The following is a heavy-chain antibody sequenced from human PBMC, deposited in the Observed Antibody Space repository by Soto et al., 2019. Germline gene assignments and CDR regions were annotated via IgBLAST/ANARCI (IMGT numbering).Heavy chain of an antibody. CDR3: AKARATGRFDY. V-gene: IGHV3-30*18. Sequence: QVQLVESGGGLVQPGRSLRLSCAASGFTFSRYGMHWVRQAPGKGLEWVAVISNDAINKYYADSVKGRFTISRDNSNNTLYLQMNSLRPGDTAVYYGAKARATGRFDYWGQGTLVTVSS. CDR2: ISNDAINK. CDR1: GFTFSRYG. J-gene: IGHJ4*02. D-gene: IGHD4-4*01.